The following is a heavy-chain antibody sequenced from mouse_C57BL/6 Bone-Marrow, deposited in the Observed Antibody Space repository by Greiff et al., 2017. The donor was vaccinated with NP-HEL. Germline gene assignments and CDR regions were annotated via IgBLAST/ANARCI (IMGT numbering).Heavy chain of an antibody. CDR1: GFTFTDYY. CDR3: AGSRDELRLWFAY. Sequence: EVQLQQSGPVLVKPGPSVKISCKASGFTFTDYYMHWVKQSHGKSLEWIGLVYPYNGGTSYNQKFTGKATLTVDTSSSTAYMELNSLTSEDSAVYYCAGSRDELRLWFAYWGQGTLVTVSA. CDR2: VYPYNGGT. V-gene: IGHV1-36*01. D-gene: IGHD3-2*02. J-gene: IGHJ3*01.